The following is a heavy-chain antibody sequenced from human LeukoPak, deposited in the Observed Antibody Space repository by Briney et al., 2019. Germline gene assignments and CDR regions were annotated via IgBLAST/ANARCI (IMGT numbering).Heavy chain of an antibody. CDR3: ATSPGYDFWSGYSDY. D-gene: IGHD3-3*01. J-gene: IGHJ4*02. CDR2: IKQDGSEK. V-gene: IGHV3-7*01. CDR1: GFTFSSYW. Sequence: GGSLRLSCAASGFTFSSYWMSWVRQAPGKGLEWVANIKQDGSEKYYVDSVKGRFTISRDNAKNPLYLQMNSLRAEDTAVYYCATSPGYDFWSGYSDYWGQGTLVTVSS.